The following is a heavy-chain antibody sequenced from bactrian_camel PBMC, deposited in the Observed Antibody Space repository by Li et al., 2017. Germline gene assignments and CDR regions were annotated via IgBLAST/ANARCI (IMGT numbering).Heavy chain of an antibody. Sequence: VQLVESGGGLVQPGGSLRLSCTASGFTLSRDYMSWVRQAPGKGLEWVSSIYSDGSNTYYADSVKGRFTISGDIAENTVILHMNSLKSEDTALYHCATTSRGMGWVPGFYGMDYWGKGTQVTVS. CDR1: GFTLSRDY. J-gene: IGHJ7*01. D-gene: IGHD5*01. V-gene: IGHV3-2*01. CDR2: IYSDGSNT.